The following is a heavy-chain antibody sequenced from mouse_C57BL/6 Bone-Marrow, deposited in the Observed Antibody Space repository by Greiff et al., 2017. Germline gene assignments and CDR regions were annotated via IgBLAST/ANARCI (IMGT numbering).Heavy chain of an antibody. J-gene: IGHJ4*01. D-gene: IGHD2-4*01. CDR3: ARSNDYDDYTMDN. CDR1: GYTFTNYW. CDR2: MHPNGGSP. Sequence: QVQLQQPGAELVKPGASVKLSCKASGYTFTNYWMHWVKQRPGQGLEWIGMMHPNGGSPDYNEKFKSEATLSVDKSSRTAYMELSSLTSKDSAVYYCARSNDYDDYTMDNWGQGTSVTVSS. V-gene: IGHV1-64*01.